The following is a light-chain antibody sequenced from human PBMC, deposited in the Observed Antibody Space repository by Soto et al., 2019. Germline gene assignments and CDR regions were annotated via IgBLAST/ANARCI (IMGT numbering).Light chain of an antibody. CDR3: QQFRT. J-gene: IGKJ3*01. Sequence: EIVLTQSPGTLSLFPGERATLSCRASQSVISGYLAWYQQKPGQAPRLLIYGASSRATGIPDRFSGSGPGTDFTLTISRLEPEDFAVYYCQQFRTFGPGTKVDIK. CDR1: QSVISGY. V-gene: IGKV3-20*01. CDR2: GAS.